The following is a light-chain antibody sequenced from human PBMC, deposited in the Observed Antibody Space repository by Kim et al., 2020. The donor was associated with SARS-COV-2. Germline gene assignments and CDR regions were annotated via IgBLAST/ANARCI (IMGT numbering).Light chain of an antibody. Sequence: VPPGQTASITCSGDKLGDKYACWYQQKPGQPPVLVIYQDSKRPSGIPERFSGSNSGNTATLTISGTQAMDEADYYCQAWDSSTVVFGGGTQLTVL. J-gene: IGLJ2*01. CDR3: QAWDSSTVV. CDR2: QDS. CDR1: KLGDKY. V-gene: IGLV3-1*01.